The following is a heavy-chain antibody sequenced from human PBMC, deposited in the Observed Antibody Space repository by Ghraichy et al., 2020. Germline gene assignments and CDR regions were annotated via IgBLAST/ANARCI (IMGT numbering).Heavy chain of an antibody. V-gene: IGHV1-2*02. J-gene: IGHJ3*02. Sequence: ASVKVSCKIGRAHVCTQVTFRELVSRLQVQEKMGWINPNSGGTNYAQKFQGRVTMTRDTSISTAYMELSRLRSDDTAVYYCARDPYYYDSSETNAFDIWGQGSMVTVSS. CDR1: RAHVCTQV. CDR2: INPNSGGT. D-gene: IGHD3-22*01. CDR3: ARDPYYYDSSETNAFDI.